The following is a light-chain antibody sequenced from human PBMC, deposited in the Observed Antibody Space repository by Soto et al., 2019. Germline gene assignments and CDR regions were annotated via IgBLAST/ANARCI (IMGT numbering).Light chain of an antibody. V-gene: IGLV2-23*02. Sequence: QSVLTQPASVSGSPGQSITISCTGTSSDVGSYSPVSWYQQHPGKAPKLMIYEVSKRPSGVSNRFSGSKSGNTASLTISGLQAEDEADYYCCSYAGSYVFGTGTKVTVL. CDR1: SSDVGSYSP. CDR2: EVS. CDR3: CSYAGSYV. J-gene: IGLJ1*01.